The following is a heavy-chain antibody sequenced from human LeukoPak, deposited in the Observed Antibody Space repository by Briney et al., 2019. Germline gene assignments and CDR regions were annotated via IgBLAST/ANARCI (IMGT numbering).Heavy chain of an antibody. Sequence: PSETLSLTCTVSGGSISSYYSSWIRQPPGKRLDWIGHIYYSGSTNCNPSLKSRVTISVDTSKNQLSLKLSSVTAAERAVYYCASRSSIWSGYQDTLYYFDSWGPGTLVTVSS. CDR1: GGSISSYY. V-gene: IGHV4-59*01. CDR3: ASRSSIWSGYQDTLYYFDS. D-gene: IGHD3-3*01. CDR2: IYYSGST. J-gene: IGHJ4*01.